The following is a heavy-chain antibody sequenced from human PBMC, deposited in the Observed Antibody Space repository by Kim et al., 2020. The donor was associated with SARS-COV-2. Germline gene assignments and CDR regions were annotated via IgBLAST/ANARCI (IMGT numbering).Heavy chain of an antibody. J-gene: IGHJ4*02. Sequence: GGSLRLSCGASGCTFNMYAMTWVRQAPGKGLEWVSDISRSDTTYYADSVKSRFTIFRDNSKNTLYLQMNSLRAEDTAVYYCAKTGGSGSSYRYFDSWGQGTQVTVSS. CDR1: GCTFNMYA. CDR3: AKTGGSGSSYRYFDS. V-gene: IGHV3-23*01. CDR2: ISRSDTT. D-gene: IGHD3-10*01.